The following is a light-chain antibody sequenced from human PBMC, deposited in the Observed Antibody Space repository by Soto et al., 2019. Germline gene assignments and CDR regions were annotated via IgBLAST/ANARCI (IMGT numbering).Light chain of an antibody. CDR3: CSYAGSSTPYV. CDR2: EVS. V-gene: IGLV2-23*02. Sequence: QSALTQPASVSGSPAQSITISCTGISSDVGSYNLVSWYQQHPGKAPKLMIYEVSKRPSGVSNRFSGSKSGNTASLTISGLQAEDEADYYCCSYAGSSTPYVFGTGTKVTVL. J-gene: IGLJ1*01. CDR1: SSDVGSYNL.